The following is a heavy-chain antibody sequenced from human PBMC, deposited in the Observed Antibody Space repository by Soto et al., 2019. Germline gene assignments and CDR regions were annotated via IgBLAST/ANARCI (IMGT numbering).Heavy chain of an antibody. D-gene: IGHD3-10*01. Sequence: GASVKVSCKASGGTFSSYAISWVRQAPGQGLEWMGGIIPIFGTANYAQKFQGRVTITADESTSTAYMELSSLRSEDTAVYYCARRVLWFGELFSYYYGMDVWGQGTTVTVSS. V-gene: IGHV1-69*13. CDR3: ARRVLWFGELFSYYYGMDV. CDR2: IIPIFGTA. CDR1: GGTFSSYA. J-gene: IGHJ6*02.